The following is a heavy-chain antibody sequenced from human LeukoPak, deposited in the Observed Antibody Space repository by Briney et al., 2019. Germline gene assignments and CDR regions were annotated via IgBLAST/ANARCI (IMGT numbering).Heavy chain of an antibody. CDR1: GFTFSSYG. CDR2: IRYDGSNK. J-gene: IGHJ4*02. D-gene: IGHD3-9*01. Sequence: PGGSLRLSCAASGFTFSSYGMHWVRQAPGKGLEWVAFIRYDGSNKYYADSVKGRFTISRDNSKNTLYLQMNSLRAEDTAVYYCAKVGPTLRYFDWLPDHWGQGTLVTVSS. CDR3: AKVGPTLRYFDWLPDH. V-gene: IGHV3-30*02.